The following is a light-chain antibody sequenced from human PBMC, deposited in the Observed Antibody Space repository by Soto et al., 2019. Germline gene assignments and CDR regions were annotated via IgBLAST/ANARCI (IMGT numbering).Light chain of an antibody. CDR3: QQYNNWPIT. Sequence: EIVMTQSPATLSVSPGERATLSCRASQYIGSNLAWYQQKPGQAPRLLIYGASTRATGIPARFSGSGSGTEFTLTITSMQSADFAVYSCQQYNNWPITFGQGTRLEI. J-gene: IGKJ5*01. CDR1: QYIGSN. V-gene: IGKV3-15*01. CDR2: GAS.